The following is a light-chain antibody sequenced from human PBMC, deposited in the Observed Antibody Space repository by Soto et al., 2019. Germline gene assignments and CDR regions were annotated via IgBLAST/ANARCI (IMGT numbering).Light chain of an antibody. CDR3: QLYGSSPPRT. Sequence: EIVLTQSPGTLSLSPGERATLSCRASQSVSSTYLGWYQQKPGQAPRRLIYGASSRATGIPDRFSGSGSGTDFTLTSARLEPEDCAVYYCQLYGSSPPRTFGQGTKVEIK. CDR2: GAS. J-gene: IGKJ1*01. CDR1: QSVSSTY. V-gene: IGKV3-20*01.